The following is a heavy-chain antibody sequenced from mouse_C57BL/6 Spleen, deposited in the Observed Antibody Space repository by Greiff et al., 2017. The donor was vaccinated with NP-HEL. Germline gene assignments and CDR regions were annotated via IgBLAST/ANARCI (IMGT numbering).Heavy chain of an antibody. CDR2: IYPGDGDT. Sequence: QVHVKQSGAELVKPGASVKISCKASGYAFSSYWMNWVKQRPGKGLEWIGQIYPGDGDTNYNGKFKGKATLTADKSSSTAYMQLSSLTSEDSAVYFCARAVVPYAMDYWGQGTSVTVSS. D-gene: IGHD1-1*01. CDR1: GYAFSSYW. CDR3: ARAVVPYAMDY. J-gene: IGHJ4*01. V-gene: IGHV1-80*01.